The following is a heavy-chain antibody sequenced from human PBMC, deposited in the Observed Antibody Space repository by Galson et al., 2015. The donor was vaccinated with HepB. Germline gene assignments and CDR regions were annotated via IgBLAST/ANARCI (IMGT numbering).Heavy chain of an antibody. CDR3: AKARTNCSSTSCSPRRPAVVISDAFDY. V-gene: IGHV3-23*01. CDR2: ISGSGGSA. J-gene: IGHJ4*02. CDR1: GFTFSNYA. Sequence: SLRLSCAASGFTFSNYAMSWVRQAPGKGLEWVSIISGSGGSAYSADPVKGRFTISRDNSKNTLYLQMNSLRAADTAVYYCAKARTNCSSTSCSPRRPAVVISDAFDYWGQGTLVTVSS. D-gene: IGHD2-2*01.